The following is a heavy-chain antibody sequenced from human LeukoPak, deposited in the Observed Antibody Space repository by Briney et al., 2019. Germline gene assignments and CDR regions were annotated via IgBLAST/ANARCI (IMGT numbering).Heavy chain of an antibody. Sequence: GGSLRLSCAASGFTFSSYWMHWVRQAPGKGLVWVSRINSDESTINYADSVKGRFTISRDNAENTLYLQMNSLRAEDTAVYYCVYALDYWGQGTLVTVSS. CDR1: GFTFSSYW. D-gene: IGHD2/OR15-2a*01. V-gene: IGHV3-74*01. CDR3: VYALDY. CDR2: INSDESTI. J-gene: IGHJ4*02.